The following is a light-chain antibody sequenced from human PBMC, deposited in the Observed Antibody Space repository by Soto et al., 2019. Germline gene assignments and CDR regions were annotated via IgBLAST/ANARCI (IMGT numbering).Light chain of an antibody. CDR2: DVS. CDR3: SPYTRSIPPLYGV. J-gene: IGLJ2*01. V-gene: IGLV2-14*01. Sequence: QSALTQPASVSGSPGQSITISCTGTSSDVGGYNYVSWYQQHPGKAPKLMIYDVSNRPSGVSNRFSGSKSGNTASLTISGLRAKDEADYYCSPYTRSIPPLYGVCGGGPTLPVL. CDR1: SSDVGGYNY.